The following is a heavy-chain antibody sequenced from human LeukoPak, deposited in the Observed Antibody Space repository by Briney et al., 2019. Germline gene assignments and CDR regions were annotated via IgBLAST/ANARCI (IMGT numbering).Heavy chain of an antibody. CDR3: ARARGGVVKGAGYMDV. CDR1: GYTFTGYY. D-gene: IGHD3-3*01. CDR2: INPNSGGT. J-gene: IGHJ6*03. Sequence: ASVKVSCKASGYTFTGYYMHWVRQAPGQGLEWMGWINPNSGGTNYAQKFQGRVTMTRDTSISTAYMELSRLRSDDTAVYYCARARGGVVKGAGYMDVWGKGTTVTVSS. V-gene: IGHV1-2*02.